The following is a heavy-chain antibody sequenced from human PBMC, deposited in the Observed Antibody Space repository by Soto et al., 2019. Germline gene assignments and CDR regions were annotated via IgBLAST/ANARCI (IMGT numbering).Heavy chain of an antibody. CDR3: ARKGGIVGATGYYYYGMDV. D-gene: IGHD1-26*01. CDR2: IYPGDSDT. J-gene: IGHJ6*02. Sequence: GESLKISCKGSRYSFTSYWIGWVRQMPGKGLEWMGIIYPGDSDTRYSPSFQGQVTISADKSISTAYLQWSSLKASDTAMYYCARKGGIVGATGYYYYGMDVWGQGTTVTVSS. CDR1: RYSFTSYW. V-gene: IGHV5-51*01.